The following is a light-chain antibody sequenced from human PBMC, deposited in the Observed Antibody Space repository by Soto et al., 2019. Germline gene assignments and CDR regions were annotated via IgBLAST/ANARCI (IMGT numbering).Light chain of an antibody. V-gene: IGLV1-40*01. CDR1: RSNIGAGYD. J-gene: IGLJ2*01. CDR3: QSYASSLSGYVV. Sequence: QSVLTQPPSVSGAPGQRVTISCTGSRSNIGAGYDVHWYQQLPGTAPKLLIYGNSNRPSGVPDRFSGSKSGTSASLAITGLQAEDEADYSCQSYASSLSGYVVFGGGTQLTVL. CDR2: GNS.